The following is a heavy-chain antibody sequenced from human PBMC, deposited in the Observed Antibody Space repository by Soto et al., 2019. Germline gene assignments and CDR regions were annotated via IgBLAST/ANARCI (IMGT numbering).Heavy chain of an antibody. D-gene: IGHD3-10*01. CDR1: GFTFSSYS. Sequence: EVQLLESGGGLVQPGGSLRLSCAASGFTFSSYSMSWDRQAPGKGLEWVSGFRTGGDDGTTYYADSVKGRFTISRDNSKNTLFLQMNSLRAEDTAIYYCATKVKSGPGSQYFDYWGQGTLVTVSS. V-gene: IGHV3-23*01. J-gene: IGHJ4*02. CDR3: ATKVKSGPGSQYFDY. CDR2: FRTGGDDGTT.